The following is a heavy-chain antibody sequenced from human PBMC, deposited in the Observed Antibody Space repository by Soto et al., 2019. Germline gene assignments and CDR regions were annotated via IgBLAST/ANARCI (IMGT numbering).Heavy chain of an antibody. CDR3: AKLPSCGFYYFDY. CDR1: GFTFSNYA. J-gene: IGHJ4*02. CDR2: IVGSGAST. Sequence: GGSLRLSCAASGFTFSNYAMNWVRQAPGKGLEWVSGIVGSGASTNYADSVKGRFTISRDNSKNTLYLHMNGLRAEDTATYYCAKLPSCGFYYFDYWGQGTPVTVSS. D-gene: IGHD3-22*01. V-gene: IGHV3-23*01.